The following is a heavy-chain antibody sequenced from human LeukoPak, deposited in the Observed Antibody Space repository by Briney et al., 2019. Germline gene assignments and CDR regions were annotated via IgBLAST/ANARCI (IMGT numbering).Heavy chain of an antibody. CDR2: MNPNSGGT. V-gene: IGHV1-2*02. CDR1: GYTFTSFD. D-gene: IGHD6-19*01. CDR3: AGLSGWLATDYFDY. J-gene: IGHJ4*02. Sequence: GASVRVSCKASGYTFTSFDINWVRQAPGQGLEWMGWMNPNSGGTNYAQKFQGRVTMTRDTSISTAYMELSRPRSDDTAVYYCAGLSGWLATDYFDYWGQGTLVTVSS.